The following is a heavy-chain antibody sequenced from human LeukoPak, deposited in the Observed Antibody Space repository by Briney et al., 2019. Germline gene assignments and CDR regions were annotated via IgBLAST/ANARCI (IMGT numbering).Heavy chain of an antibody. D-gene: IGHD3-10*01. V-gene: IGHV3-30*02. CDR3: AKEGDYYGSGGYRDAFNI. CDR2: IRYDGINK. Sequence: PGGSLRLSCVASGFTLSRHGMHWVRQAPGKGLEWVAFIRYDGINKYSADSVKGRFTISRDNFKNTLYLQMNSLRAEDTAVYYCAKEGDYYGSGGYRDAFNIWGQGTMVTVSS. J-gene: IGHJ3*02. CDR1: GFTLSRHG.